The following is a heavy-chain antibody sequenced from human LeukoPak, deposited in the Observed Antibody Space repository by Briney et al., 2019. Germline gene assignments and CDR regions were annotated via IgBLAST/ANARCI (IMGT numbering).Heavy chain of an antibody. CDR2: IYTSGST. V-gene: IGHV4-4*09. J-gene: IGHJ5*02. Sequence: SETLSLTCTVSGGSISSYYWSWIRQPPGKGLEWIGYIYTSGSTNYNPSLKSRVTISVDTSKNQFSLKLSSVTAADTAVYYCASCCSSTSCLGWFDPWGQGTLVTVSS. D-gene: IGHD2-2*01. CDR3: ASCCSSTSCLGWFDP. CDR1: GGSISSYY.